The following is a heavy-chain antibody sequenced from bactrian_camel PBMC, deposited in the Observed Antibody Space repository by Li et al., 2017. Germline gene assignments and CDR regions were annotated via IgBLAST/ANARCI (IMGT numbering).Heavy chain of an antibody. CDR1: GFTFSTYP. CDR2: INTRERT. V-gene: IGHV3S40*01. CDR3: ATSRKYDCHIGNWPRQYDFEY. J-gene: IGHJ4*01. D-gene: IGHD8*01. Sequence: DVQLVESGGGLVQPGGSLRLSCTASGFTFSTYPMTWVRQAPGKGLEWVSTINTRERTYYADSVKGRFTTSRDNAKNMVYLQLNSLKPEDTAMYYCATSRKYDCHIGNWPRQYDFEYWGQGTQVTVS.